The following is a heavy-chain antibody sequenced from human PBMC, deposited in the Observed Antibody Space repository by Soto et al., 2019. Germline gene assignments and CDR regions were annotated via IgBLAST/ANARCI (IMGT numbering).Heavy chain of an antibody. CDR3: STSDHFDSSGSDY. D-gene: IGHD3-22*01. Sequence: GGSLRLSCAASGLTVSGNYMSWVRQAPGKGLEWVSVFYSDGSTYYADFVKGRFTISRDNSKNTLYLQMNKLRVGDTAVYYCSTSDHFDSSGSDYWGQGTLVTISS. V-gene: IGHV3-53*01. CDR1: GLTVSGNY. CDR2: FYSDGST. J-gene: IGHJ4*02.